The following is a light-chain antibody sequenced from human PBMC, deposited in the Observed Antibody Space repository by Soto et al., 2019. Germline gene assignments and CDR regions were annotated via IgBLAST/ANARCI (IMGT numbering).Light chain of an antibody. Sequence: QSALTQPASVSGSPGQSITISCTGSSSDVGDYDYVSWYQQHPGKVPKLLIYEVSKRPSGVPDRFSGSKSGNTASLTISGLQAADEADYYCSLYTSENAYVFGTGTKLTVL. CDR1: SSDVGDYDY. CDR2: EVS. V-gene: IGLV2-14*01. CDR3: SLYTSENAYV. J-gene: IGLJ1*01.